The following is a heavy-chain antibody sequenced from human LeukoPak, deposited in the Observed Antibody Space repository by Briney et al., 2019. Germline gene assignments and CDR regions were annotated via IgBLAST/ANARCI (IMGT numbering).Heavy chain of an antibody. Sequence: ASVKVSCKASGYTFTNYYMHWVRQAPGQGLEWMGIINPSGGSTSYAQKFQGRVTMTRDTSTSTVYMELSSLRSEDTAVYYCARDLPDYYDSSGYDYWGQGTLVTVSS. J-gene: IGHJ4*02. V-gene: IGHV1-46*01. D-gene: IGHD3-22*01. CDR1: GYTFTNYY. CDR2: INPSGGST. CDR3: ARDLPDYYDSSGYDY.